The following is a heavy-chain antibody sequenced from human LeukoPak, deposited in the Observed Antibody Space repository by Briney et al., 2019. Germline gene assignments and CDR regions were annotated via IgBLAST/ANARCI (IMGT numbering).Heavy chain of an antibody. CDR1: GFTFSSYA. V-gene: IGHV3-30-3*01. J-gene: IGHJ3*02. CDR2: ISYDGSNK. D-gene: IGHD3-9*01. CDR3: ATQYYDILTGYYGVEAQDAFDI. Sequence: GGSLRLSCAASGFTFSSYAMHWVRQAPGKGLEWVAVISYDGSNKYYADSVKGRFTISRDNSKNTLYLQMNSLRAEDTAVYYCATQYYDILTGYYGVEAQDAFDIWGQGTMVTVSS.